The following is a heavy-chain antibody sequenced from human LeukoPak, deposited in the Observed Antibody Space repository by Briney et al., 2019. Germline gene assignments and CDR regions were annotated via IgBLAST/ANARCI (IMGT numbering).Heavy chain of an antibody. CDR3: AREPPRKVGATTDFDY. Sequence: GGSLRLSCAASGFTFSSYSMNWVRQAPGKGLEWVSSISSSSSYIYYADSVKGRFTISRDNAKNSLYLQMNSLRAGDTAVYYCAREPPRKVGATTDFDYWGQGTLVTVSS. V-gene: IGHV3-21*01. J-gene: IGHJ4*02. D-gene: IGHD1-26*01. CDR1: GFTFSSYS. CDR2: ISSSSSYI.